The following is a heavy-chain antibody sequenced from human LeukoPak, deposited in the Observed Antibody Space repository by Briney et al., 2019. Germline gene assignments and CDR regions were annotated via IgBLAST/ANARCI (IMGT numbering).Heavy chain of an antibody. V-gene: IGHV7-4-1*02. CDR2: INTNTGNP. D-gene: IGHD3-3*01. Sequence: ASVKVSCKASGYTFTSYAMNWVRQAPGQGLEWMGWINTNTGNPTHAQGFTGRFVFSLDTSVSTAYLQISSLKAEDTAVYYCARDHVNSYYDFRSGTHVNWFDPWGQGTLVTVSS. J-gene: IGHJ5*02. CDR3: ARDHVNSYYDFRSGTHVNWFDP. CDR1: GYTFTSYA.